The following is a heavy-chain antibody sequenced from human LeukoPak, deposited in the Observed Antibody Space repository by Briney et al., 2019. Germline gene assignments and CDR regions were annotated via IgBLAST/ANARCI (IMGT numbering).Heavy chain of an antibody. J-gene: IGHJ1*01. CDR2: MNPNSGNT. Sequence: ASVKVSCKASGYTFTSYDINWVRQATGQGLEWMGWMNPNSGNTGYAQKFQGRVTMTRNTSISTAYMELSSLRSEDKAVYYCARGYDYLYAEYFQHWGQGTLVTVSS. CDR3: ARGYDYLYAEYFQH. CDR1: GYTFTSYD. V-gene: IGHV1-8*01. D-gene: IGHD4-11*01.